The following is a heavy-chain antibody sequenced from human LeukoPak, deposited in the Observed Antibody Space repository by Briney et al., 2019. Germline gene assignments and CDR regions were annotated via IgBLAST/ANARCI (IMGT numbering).Heavy chain of an antibody. V-gene: IGHV3-53*01. CDR2: IYSGGST. J-gene: IGHJ4*02. CDR1: GFTVSSNY. CDR3: ARDSNYDTSGHYY. Sequence: GGSLRLSCAASGFTVSSNYMSWVRQTPGKGLEWVSVIYSGGSTYSADSVKGRFTISRDNSKNTLYLQMNSLRAEDTAVYYCARDSNYDTSGHYYWGQGTLVTVSS. D-gene: IGHD3-22*01.